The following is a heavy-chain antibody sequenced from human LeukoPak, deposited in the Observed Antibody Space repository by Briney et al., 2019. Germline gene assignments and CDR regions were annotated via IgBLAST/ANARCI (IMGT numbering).Heavy chain of an antibody. CDR3: ARSWDSSNSYYYSAMDV. CDR2: ISSSSSTI. V-gene: IGHV3-48*04. Sequence: PGGSLRLSCAASGFTFSGYSMNWVRQAPGKGLEWVSYISSSSSTIYYADSVRGRFTMSRDNAKNSLYLLMNSLRAEDTAVYYCARSWDSSNSYYYSAMDVWGQGTTVTVSS. J-gene: IGHJ6*02. D-gene: IGHD6-19*01. CDR1: GFTFSGYS.